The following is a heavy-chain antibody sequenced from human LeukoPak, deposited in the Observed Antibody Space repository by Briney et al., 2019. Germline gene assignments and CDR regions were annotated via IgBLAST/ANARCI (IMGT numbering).Heavy chain of an antibody. CDR2: ISWNSGSI. CDR3: AKDRVSVIRVIDY. Sequence: GGSLRLSCAASGFTFDDYAMHWVRHAPGKGLEWVSGISWNSGSIGYADSVKGRFTISRDNAKNSLYLQMNSLRAEDTALYYCAKDRVSVIRVIDYWGQGTLVTVSS. V-gene: IGHV3-9*01. J-gene: IGHJ4*02. CDR1: GFTFDDYA. D-gene: IGHD2-21*01.